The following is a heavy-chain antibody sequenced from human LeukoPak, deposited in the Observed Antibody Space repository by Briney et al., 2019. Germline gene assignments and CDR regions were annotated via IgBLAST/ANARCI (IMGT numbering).Heavy chain of an antibody. Sequence: PGRSLRLSCEASGFTFSRFGMHWVRQAPGKGLEWVAVIWYDGSNQDYADSVKGRFTISRDNSKNTLYLQVSSLRAEDTAVYYCARDHRLRLGELSSSYFDYWGQGTLVTLSS. D-gene: IGHD3-16*02. J-gene: IGHJ4*02. CDR2: IWYDGSNQ. V-gene: IGHV3-33*01. CDR1: GFTFSRFG. CDR3: ARDHRLRLGELSSSYFDY.